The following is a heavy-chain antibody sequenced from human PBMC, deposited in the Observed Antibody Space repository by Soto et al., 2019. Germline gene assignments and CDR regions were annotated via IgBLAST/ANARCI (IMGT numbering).Heavy chain of an antibody. J-gene: IGHJ3*02. V-gene: IGHV3-23*01. CDR3: AKPITTGTTWRAFEM. Sequence: GGSLRLSCAASGFTFSSYAMSWVRQAPGKGLEWVSAISGSGGSTYYADSVKGRFTFSRDNSKNTLFLQMNSLRAEDTAVYYCAKPITTGTTWRAFEMWGQGTMVTVSS. CDR1: GFTFSSYA. D-gene: IGHD1-1*01. CDR2: ISGSGGST.